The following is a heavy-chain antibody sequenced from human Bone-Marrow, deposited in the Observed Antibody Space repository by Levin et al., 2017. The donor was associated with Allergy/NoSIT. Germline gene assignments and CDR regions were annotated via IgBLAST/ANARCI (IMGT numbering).Heavy chain of an antibody. CDR1: GGSFSGYY. J-gene: IGHJ4*02. CDR3: ARGRSDYGDLGFDY. V-gene: IGHV4-34*01. Sequence: SETLSLTCAVYGGSFSGYYWSWIRQPPGKGLEWIGEINHSGSTNYNPSLKSRVTISVDTSKNQFSLKLSSVTAADTAVYYCARGRSDYGDLGFDYWGQGTLVTVSS. CDR2: INHSGST. D-gene: IGHD4-17*01.